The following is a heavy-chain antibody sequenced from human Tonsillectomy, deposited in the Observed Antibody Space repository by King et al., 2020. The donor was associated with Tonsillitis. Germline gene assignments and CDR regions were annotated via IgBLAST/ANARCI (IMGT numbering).Heavy chain of an antibody. D-gene: IGHD3-22*01. J-gene: IGHJ4*02. V-gene: IGHV4-38-2*01. CDR1: GYSISSGYY. CDR2: IYHSGST. CDR3: ARGYYDSSGYRY. Sequence: QLQESGPGLVKPSETLSLTCAVSGYSISSGYYWGWIRQPPGKGLEWIRSIYHSGSTYYNPSLKSRVTISVDTSKNQFSLKLSSVTAADTAVYYCARGYYDSSGYRYWGQGTLVTVSS.